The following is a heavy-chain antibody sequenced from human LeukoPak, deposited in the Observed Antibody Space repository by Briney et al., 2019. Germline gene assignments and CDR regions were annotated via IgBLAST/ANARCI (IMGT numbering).Heavy chain of an antibody. CDR3: ARGVVYIVVVPAAHWFDH. J-gene: IGHJ5*02. CDR2: INHSGST. D-gene: IGHD2-2*01. CDR1: GGSFSGYY. Sequence: PSETLSLTCAVYGGSFSGYYWSWLRQPPGKGLDWIGEINHSGSTNYNPSLKSRVTISVDTSKNQFSLKLSSVTAADTAVYYCARGVVYIVVVPAAHWFDHWGQGTLVTVSS. V-gene: IGHV4-34*01.